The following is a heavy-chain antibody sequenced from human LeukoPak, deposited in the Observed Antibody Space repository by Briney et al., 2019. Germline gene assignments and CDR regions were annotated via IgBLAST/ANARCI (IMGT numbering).Heavy chain of an antibody. CDR3: ARSEDTAMAPGPYY. D-gene: IGHD5-18*01. J-gene: IGHJ4*02. CDR1: GGTFSSYA. Sequence: GASVKVSCKASGGTFSSYAISWVRQAPGQGLEWMGGIIPIFGTANYAQKFQGRVTITTDESTSTAYVELSSLRSEDTAVYYCARSEDTAMAPGPYYWGQGTLVTVSS. CDR2: IIPIFGTA. V-gene: IGHV1-69*05.